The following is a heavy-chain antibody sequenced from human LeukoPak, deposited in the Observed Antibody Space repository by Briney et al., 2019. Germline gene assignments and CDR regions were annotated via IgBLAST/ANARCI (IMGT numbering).Heavy chain of an antibody. CDR2: INSDGSST. CDR3: SRVGGPPHEYYYPGIDV. V-gene: IGHV3-74*01. CDR1: GFTFSSYW. Sequence: PGGSLRLSCAASGFTFSSYWMHWVRKAPGKELVWVSRINSDGSSTSYADSVKGRFTISRDNAKNTLYLQMNSLRAQDTAVYYCSRVGGPPHEYYYPGIDVWGQGTTVTVSS. D-gene: IGHD2-15*01. J-gene: IGHJ6*02.